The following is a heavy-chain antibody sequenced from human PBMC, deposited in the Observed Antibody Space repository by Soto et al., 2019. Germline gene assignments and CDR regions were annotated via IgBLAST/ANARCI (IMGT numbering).Heavy chain of an antibody. Sequence: ASVKVSCKASGYTFTSYAMHWVRQAPGQRLEWMGWINAGNGNTKYSQKFQGRVTITRDTSASTAYMELSSLRSEDTAVYYCAREPTYYDSGDAFDIWGQGTMVTVSS. D-gene: IGHD3-22*01. J-gene: IGHJ3*02. CDR1: GYTFTSYA. CDR3: AREPTYYDSGDAFDI. CDR2: INAGNGNT. V-gene: IGHV1-3*01.